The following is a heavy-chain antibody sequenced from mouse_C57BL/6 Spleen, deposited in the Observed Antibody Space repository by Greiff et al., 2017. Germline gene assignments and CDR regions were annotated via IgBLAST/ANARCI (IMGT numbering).Heavy chain of an antibody. J-gene: IGHJ2*01. D-gene: IGHD2-3*01. CDR2: IDPNSGGT. V-gene: IGHV1-62-3*01. Sequence: QVQLQQPGAELVKPGASVKLSCKASGYTFTSYWMHWVKQRPGRGLEWIGRIDPNSGGTKYNEKFKSKATLTVDTSSSTAYMQLSSLTSEDSAVYYCARSMIYDGYYIGYFDYWGQGTTLTVSS. CDR1: GYTFTSYW. CDR3: ARSMIYDGYYIGYFDY.